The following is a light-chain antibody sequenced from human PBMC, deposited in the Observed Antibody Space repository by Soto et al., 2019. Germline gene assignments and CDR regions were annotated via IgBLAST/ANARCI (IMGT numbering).Light chain of an antibody. CDR3: MQALQTPRT. J-gene: IGKJ1*01. Sequence: DIVMTQSPLSLPVTPGEPASISCRSSQSLLHSNGYNYLDWYLQKPGQSPQLLIYLDSNRASGVLDRFSGSGSGTDFTLKISREEAEDVGVYYCMQALQTPRTFGQGTKVEIK. CDR1: QSLLHSNGYNY. V-gene: IGKV2-28*01. CDR2: LDS.